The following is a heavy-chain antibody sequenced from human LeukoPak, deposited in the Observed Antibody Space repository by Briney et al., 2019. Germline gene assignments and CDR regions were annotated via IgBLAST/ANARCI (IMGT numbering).Heavy chain of an antibody. CDR3: AKYSSSWYMGWFDP. J-gene: IGHJ5*02. Sequence: SETLSLTCAVYGGSFSGYYWSWIRQPPGKGLEWIGEINHSGSTNYNPSLKSRVTISVDTSKNQFSLKLRSVTAADTAVYYCAKYSSSWYMGWFDPWGQGTLVTVSS. CDR2: INHSGST. V-gene: IGHV4-34*01. CDR1: GGSFSGYY. D-gene: IGHD6-13*01.